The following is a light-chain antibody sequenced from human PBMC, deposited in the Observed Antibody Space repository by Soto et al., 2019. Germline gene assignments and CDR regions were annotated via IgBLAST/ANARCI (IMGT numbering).Light chain of an antibody. Sequence: KRVTISCSGSSSNIGSNTVNWYQQLPGTAPKLLIYSNNQRPSGVPDRFSGSKSGTSASLAISGLQSEDEADYYCAAWDDSLSYVFGTGTKVTAL. CDR3: AAWDDSLSYV. V-gene: IGLV1-44*01. CDR1: SSNIGSNT. CDR2: SNN. J-gene: IGLJ1*01.